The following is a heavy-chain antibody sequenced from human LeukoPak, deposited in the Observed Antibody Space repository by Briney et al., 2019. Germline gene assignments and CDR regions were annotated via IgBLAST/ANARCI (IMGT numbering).Heavy chain of an antibody. V-gene: IGHV4-34*01. CDR1: GGSFSGHY. Sequence: SETLSLTCEIYGGSFSGHYWSWIRQPPGKGLEWIGEINDSGSTNYRPSLKSRVIISVDTSKNQFSLKPSSLTAADTAVYYCAREAEEFLGQSHYYYYMDVWGKGTTVTVSS. CDR3: AREAEEFLGQSHYYYYMDV. J-gene: IGHJ6*03. D-gene: IGHD3-10*01. CDR2: INDSGST.